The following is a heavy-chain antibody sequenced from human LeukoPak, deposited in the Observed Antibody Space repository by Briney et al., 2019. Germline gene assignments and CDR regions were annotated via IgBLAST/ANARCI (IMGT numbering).Heavy chain of an antibody. Sequence: GGSLRLSCAASGFTISNAWMSWVRQAPGKGLEWVGRIKSKTDGGTTDYAAPVKGRFTISRDDSKNTLYLQMNSLKTEDTAVYYCTTYYSIPVGATNVDDAFDIWGQGTMVTVSS. CDR3: TTYYSIPVGATNVDDAFDI. CDR1: GFTISNAW. V-gene: IGHV3-15*01. D-gene: IGHD1-26*01. J-gene: IGHJ3*02. CDR2: IKSKTDGGTT.